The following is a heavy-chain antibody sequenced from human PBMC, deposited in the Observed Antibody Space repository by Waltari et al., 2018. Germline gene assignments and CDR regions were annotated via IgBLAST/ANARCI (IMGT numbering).Heavy chain of an antibody. CDR3: STPGGPPRGNYFDY. CDR1: GFTFAYAW. V-gene: IGHV3-15*02. Sequence: EVKLVESGGALVKPGGSLRLSCVPSGFTFAYAWMTWVRQAPGKGLEWIGLIKSKSDHETTEYAESVRGRFTISRDGLKKTLYLNLDYLKVEDTGIYFCSTPGGPPRGNYFDYWGQGTQVTVSS. CDR2: IKSKSDHETT. J-gene: IGHJ4*02.